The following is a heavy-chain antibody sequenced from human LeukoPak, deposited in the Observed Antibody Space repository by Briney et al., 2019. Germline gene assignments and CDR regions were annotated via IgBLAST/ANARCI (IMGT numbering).Heavy chain of an antibody. CDR1: GGCISSYY. CDR3: ARDVGYCSSTSCSNWFDP. D-gene: IGHD2-2*01. CDR2: IYTSGST. V-gene: IGHV4-4*07. Sequence: PSETLSLTCTASGGCISSYYWSWIRQPAGKGLEWIGRIYTSGSTNYNPSLKSRVIMSVDTSKNQFSLKLSSVTAADTAVYYCARDVGYCSSTSCSNWFDPWGQGTLVTVSS. J-gene: IGHJ5*02.